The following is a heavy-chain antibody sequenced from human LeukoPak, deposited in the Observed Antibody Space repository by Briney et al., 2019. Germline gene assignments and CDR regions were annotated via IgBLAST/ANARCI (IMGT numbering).Heavy chain of an antibody. CDR1: GFTFNTLW. CDR2: INEGGSAE. J-gene: IGHJ4*02. Sequence: GGSLRLSCAASGFTFNTLWMSWVRQAPGKGLEWVANINEGGSAEYYAESVKGRFTISRDNAKNSLYLQMNSLRAEDTAVYYCARDGECSSTSCITGIDYWGQGTLVTVSS. D-gene: IGHD2-2*01. CDR3: ARDGECSSTSCITGIDY. V-gene: IGHV3-7*01.